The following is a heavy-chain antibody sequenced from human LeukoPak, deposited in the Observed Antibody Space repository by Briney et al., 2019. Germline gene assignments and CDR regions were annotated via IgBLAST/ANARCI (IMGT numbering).Heavy chain of an antibody. CDR3: ARALRKWELLRRGYYFDY. D-gene: IGHD1-26*01. J-gene: IGHJ4*02. CDR2: MNPNSGNT. CDR1: GYTFTSYD. V-gene: IGHV1-8*01. Sequence: ASVKVSCKASGYTFTSYDINWVRQATGQGLEWMGWMNPNSGNTGYAQKFQGRVTMTRNTSISTAYMELSSLRSEDTAVYYCARALRKWELLRRGYYFDYWGQGTLVTVSS.